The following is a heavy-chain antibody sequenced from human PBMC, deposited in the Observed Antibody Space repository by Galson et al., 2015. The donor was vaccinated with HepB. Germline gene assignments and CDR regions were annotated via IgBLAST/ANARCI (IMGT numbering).Heavy chain of an antibody. CDR2: INNDGRTT. V-gene: IGHV3-74*01. CDR1: GFTFSNYW. CDR3: ACVRGDY. D-gene: IGHD5/OR15-5a*01. J-gene: IGHJ4*02. Sequence: SVRLSCAASGFTFSNYWLHWVRQAPGKGLVWVSGINNDGRTTNYADSVKGRFTTSRDNANRMLYLQMNNLRVEDTAIYYCACVRGDYWSQGTLVTVSS.